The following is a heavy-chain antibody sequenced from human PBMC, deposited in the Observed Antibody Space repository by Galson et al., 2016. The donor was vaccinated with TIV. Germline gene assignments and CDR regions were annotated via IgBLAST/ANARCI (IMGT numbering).Heavy chain of an antibody. Sequence: SVKVSCKASGYMFTGYHLHWVRQAPGQGPEWMGRINPNSGDTDFAQKFQGRVTMTRDTSISTAYIELRRLTFADTAVYFCARGVDGFSYWGQGTLVTVSS. J-gene: IGHJ4*02. V-gene: IGHV1-2*06. CDR3: ARGVDGFSY. D-gene: IGHD5-24*01. CDR1: GYMFTGYH. CDR2: INPNSGDT.